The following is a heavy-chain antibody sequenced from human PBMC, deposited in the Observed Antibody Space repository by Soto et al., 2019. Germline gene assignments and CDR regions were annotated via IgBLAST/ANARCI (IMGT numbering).Heavy chain of an antibody. CDR1: GGSFSGYY. J-gene: IGHJ4*02. Sequence: QVQLQQWGAGLLKPSETLSLTCAVYGGSFSGYYWSWIRQPPGKGLEWIGEINHSGSTNYNPALKSRVTIAVDTSKNQFSLKLSSVTAADTAVYYCASLSTYYDILTGYYNGFFDYWGQGTLVTVSS. D-gene: IGHD3-9*01. CDR3: ASLSTYYDILTGYYNGFFDY. CDR2: INHSGST. V-gene: IGHV4-34*01.